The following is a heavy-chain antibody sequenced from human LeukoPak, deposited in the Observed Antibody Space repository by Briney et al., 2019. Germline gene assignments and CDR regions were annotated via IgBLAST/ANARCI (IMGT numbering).Heavy chain of an antibody. CDR1: GGSISSSSYY. Sequence: SETLSLTCTVSGGSISSSSYYWGWIRQPPGKELQWIASVYYSGRTNYSPSLKSRVTISVDTSEKQFSLQLNSVTAADTAVYYCARQGPAYYFDFWGQGLLVTVSS. CDR2: VYYSGRT. CDR3: ARQGPAYYFDF. J-gene: IGHJ4*02. V-gene: IGHV4-39*01.